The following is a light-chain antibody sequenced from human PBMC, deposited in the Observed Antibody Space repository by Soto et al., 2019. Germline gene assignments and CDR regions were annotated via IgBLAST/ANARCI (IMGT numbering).Light chain of an antibody. CDR2: STN. CDR1: SGSVSTTYY. V-gene: IGLV8-61*01. CDR3: MLYMGGGLVV. J-gene: IGLJ2*01. Sequence: QAVVTQETSFSVSPGGTVTLTCGLTSGSVSTTYYPSWYQQTPGQAPRTLIYSTNIRSSGVPDRFSGSILGNKAALTITGAQADDESDYHCMLYMGGGLVVFGGGTKLT.